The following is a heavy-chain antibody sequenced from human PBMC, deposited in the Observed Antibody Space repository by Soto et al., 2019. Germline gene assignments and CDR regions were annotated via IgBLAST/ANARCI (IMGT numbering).Heavy chain of an antibody. CDR1: GGSISSSDYY. D-gene: IGHD3-3*01. J-gene: IGHJ5*02. Sequence: SETLCLTCTVSGGSISSSDYYGGWIRQPPGKGLEWIGSIYYTGTTYYSPSLKGRVTISIASSKKHFSLMLTSVTAAATALYYCVRHASGYYVSWGEGSLVTVSS. V-gene: IGHV4-39*01. CDR3: VRHASGYYVS. CDR2: IYYTGTT.